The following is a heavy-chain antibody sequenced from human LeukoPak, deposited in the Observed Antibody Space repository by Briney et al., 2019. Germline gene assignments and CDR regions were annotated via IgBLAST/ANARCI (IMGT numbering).Heavy chain of an antibody. CDR2: IYYSGST. CDR1: GGSISSYC. CDR3: ARGAPGYYYDSSGYYHSVTEYFQH. Sequence: SETLSLTCTVSGGSISSYCWSWIRQPPGKGLEWIGYIYYSGSTNYNPSLKSRVTISVDTSKNQFSLKLSSVTAADTAVYYCARGAPGYYYDSSGYYHSVTEYFQHWGQGTLVTVSS. D-gene: IGHD3-22*01. J-gene: IGHJ1*01. V-gene: IGHV4-59*01.